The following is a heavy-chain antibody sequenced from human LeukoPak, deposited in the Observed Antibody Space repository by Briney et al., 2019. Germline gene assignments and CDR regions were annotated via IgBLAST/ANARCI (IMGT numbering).Heavy chain of an antibody. Sequence: SETLSLTCTVSGGSISSYYWNWIRQPPGKGLEWIGYIYYSGNTNYNPSLRSRVTISVDTSKNQFSLKLSSVTAADTAVYYCARGTYGYFDLWGRGTLVTVSS. J-gene: IGHJ2*01. CDR2: IYYSGNT. CDR1: GGSISSYY. V-gene: IGHV4-59*12. D-gene: IGHD1-1*01. CDR3: ARGTYGYFDL.